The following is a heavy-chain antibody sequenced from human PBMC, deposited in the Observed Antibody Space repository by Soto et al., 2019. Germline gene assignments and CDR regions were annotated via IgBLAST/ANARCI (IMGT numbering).Heavy chain of an antibody. D-gene: IGHD6-19*01. CDR3: AVPTGIEVTGPDY. Sequence: EVQLLESGGGLVQPGGSLRLSCAASGFTFGSYAMSWARQAPGKGLQWVSAISGNGGSTYYADSVKGRFTISRDNSKNTLYLQMNSLRADDTAIYYCAVPTGIEVTGPDYWGQGTLVTVTS. J-gene: IGHJ4*02. CDR2: ISGNGGST. V-gene: IGHV3-23*01. CDR1: GFTFGSYA.